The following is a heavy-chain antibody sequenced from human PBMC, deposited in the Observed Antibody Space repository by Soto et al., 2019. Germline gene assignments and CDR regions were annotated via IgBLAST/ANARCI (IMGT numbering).Heavy chain of an antibody. Sequence: GGSLRLSCAASGFTFSSYAMSWVRQAPGKGLEWVSAISGSGGSTYYADSVKGRFTISRDNSKNTLYLQMNSLRAEDTAVYYCATDLMKGGGCFDYWGQGNLVTVSS. CDR1: GFTFSSYA. D-gene: IGHD2-15*01. CDR2: ISGSGGST. J-gene: IGHJ4*02. CDR3: ATDLMKGGGCFDY. V-gene: IGHV3-23*01.